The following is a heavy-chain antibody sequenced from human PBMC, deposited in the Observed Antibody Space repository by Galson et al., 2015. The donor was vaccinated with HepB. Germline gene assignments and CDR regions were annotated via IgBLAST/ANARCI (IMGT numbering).Heavy chain of an antibody. CDR2: IIPIFGTA. D-gene: IGHD6-6*01. J-gene: IGHJ4*02. V-gene: IGHV1-69*06. CDR3: ARDPPSDSSSRWFDY. CDR1: GGTFSSYA. Sequence: SVKVSCKASGGTFSSYAISWVRQAPGQGLEWMGGIIPIFGTANYAQKFQGRVTITADKSTSTAYMELSSLRSEGTAVYYCARDPPSDSSSRWFDYWGQGTLVTVPS.